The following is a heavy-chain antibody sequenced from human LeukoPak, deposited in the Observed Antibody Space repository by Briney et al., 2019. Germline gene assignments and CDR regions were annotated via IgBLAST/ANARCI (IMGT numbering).Heavy chain of an antibody. V-gene: IGHV4-59*01. CDR1: GGSISSYY. Sequence: ASETLSLTCTVSGGSISSYYWSWIRQPPGKGLEWIGYIYYSGSTNYNPSLKSRVTTSADTSKNQFSLKLSSVTAADTAVYYCARPSRSVSTAGAFDIWGQGTMVTVSS. D-gene: IGHD5/OR15-5a*01. J-gene: IGHJ3*02. CDR2: IYYSGST. CDR3: ARPSRSVSTAGAFDI.